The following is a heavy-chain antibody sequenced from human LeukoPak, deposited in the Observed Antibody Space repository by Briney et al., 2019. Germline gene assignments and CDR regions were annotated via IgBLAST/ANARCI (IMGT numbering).Heavy chain of an antibody. CDR3: VRDVWGDRDSYFDY. Sequence: GGSLRLSCAASGFTFSNYAVNWVRQAPGKGLEWVSGITGSGGSTYYADSVKGRFTVSRDNAKNTLYLQMNSLRAEDTAVYYCVRDVWGDRDSYFDYWGQGALVTVSS. CDR2: ITGSGGST. J-gene: IGHJ4*02. CDR1: GFTFSNYA. V-gene: IGHV3-23*01. D-gene: IGHD2-21*01.